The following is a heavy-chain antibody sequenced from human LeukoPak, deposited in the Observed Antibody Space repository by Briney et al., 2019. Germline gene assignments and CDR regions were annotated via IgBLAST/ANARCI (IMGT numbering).Heavy chain of an antibody. Sequence: SETLSLTCTVSGDSINSYYWPWIRQPAGKGLEWIGRVYTGENTDYSPSLQSRVTISVDTSKNQFSLKMTSVTDADTAVYYCATSRAYRDSPVEFDSWGRGTLVTVSP. J-gene: IGHJ4*02. V-gene: IGHV4-4*07. CDR2: VYTGENT. D-gene: IGHD1-26*01. CDR3: ATSRAYRDSPVEFDS. CDR1: GDSINSYY.